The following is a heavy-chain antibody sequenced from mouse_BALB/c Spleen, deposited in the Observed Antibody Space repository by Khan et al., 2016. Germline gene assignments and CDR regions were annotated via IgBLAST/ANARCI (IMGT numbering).Heavy chain of an antibody. V-gene: IGHV2-3*01. CDR2: IWGDRGT. CDR1: GFSLTSYG. D-gene: IGHD2-12*01. Sequence: QVQLKESGPGLVAPSQSLSITCTVSGFSLTSYGVSWVRQPPGKGLEWLGVIWGDRGTTYHSALISRLSISKENSKGEVVVKRNSRQTDDTATYYCAKLPSFDYWGQGTTLTVSS. J-gene: IGHJ2*01. CDR3: AKLPSFDY.